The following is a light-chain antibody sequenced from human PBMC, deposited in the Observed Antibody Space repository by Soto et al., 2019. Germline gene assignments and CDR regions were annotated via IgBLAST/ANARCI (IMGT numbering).Light chain of an antibody. CDR2: GAS. V-gene: IGKV3D-15*01. CDR3: QQYNNWPPLT. CDR1: QSVSSN. Sequence: EIGMSQSPATLSVSTGERATLSCRASQSVSSNLAWYQQKPGQAPRLLIYGASTRATGIPARFSGSGSGTEFTLTISSLQSEDFAVYYCQQYNNWPPLTFGQGTRLEIK. J-gene: IGKJ5*01.